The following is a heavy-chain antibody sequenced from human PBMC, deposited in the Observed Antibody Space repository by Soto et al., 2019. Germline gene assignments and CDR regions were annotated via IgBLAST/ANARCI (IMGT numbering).Heavy chain of an antibody. D-gene: IGHD5-12*01. CDR2: ISSSGSDT. Sequence: QVQLVVSGGGLVKPGGCLRLSCAASGFTFSEYYMSWTRQAPGKGLEWVSYISSSGSDTNYADSVKGRFTVSRDNAKNSLYLQMNSLRAEDTAVYYCARSLRGYSGYSGYWGQGTLVTVSS. J-gene: IGHJ4*02. CDR3: ARSLRGYSGYSGY. V-gene: IGHV3-11*05. CDR1: GFTFSEYY.